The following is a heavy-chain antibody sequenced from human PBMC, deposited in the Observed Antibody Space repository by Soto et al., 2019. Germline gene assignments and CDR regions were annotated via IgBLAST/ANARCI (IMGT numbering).Heavy chain of an antibody. D-gene: IGHD2-15*01. Sequence: EVQLVESGGGLVQPGVSLRLSCAASGFTFSDHYMDWFRQAPGKGLEWVGRTRNKANSYTTEYAASVKGRFTLSRDDSNNSLYLQMNSMTTEETAVYYCDYSLGATVDYWGQGTLVTVS. CDR2: TRNKANSYTT. V-gene: IGHV3-72*01. CDR1: GFTFSDHY. CDR3: DYSLGATVDY. J-gene: IGHJ4*02.